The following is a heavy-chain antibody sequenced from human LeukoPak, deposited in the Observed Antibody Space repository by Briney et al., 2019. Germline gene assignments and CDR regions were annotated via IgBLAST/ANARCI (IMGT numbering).Heavy chain of an antibody. Sequence: SETLSLTCTVSGGSINSSTFYWGWIRQPPGKGLEWIGSFYYDGSTYYNPSLKSRVTISVDTSKNQFSLKLTSVTAADTAVYFCARRSDSGSDDGEDYFDYWGQGTLVTVSS. CDR2: FYYDGST. CDR1: GGSINSSTFY. J-gene: IGHJ4*02. D-gene: IGHD1-26*01. V-gene: IGHV4-39*01. CDR3: ARRSDSGSDDGEDYFDY.